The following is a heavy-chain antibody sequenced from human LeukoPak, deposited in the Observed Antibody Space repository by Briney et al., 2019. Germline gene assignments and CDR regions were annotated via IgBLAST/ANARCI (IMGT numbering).Heavy chain of an antibody. Sequence: SETLSLTCAVYGGSFSGYYWSWIRQPPGKGLEWIGYIYYSGSTNYNPSLKSRVTISVDTSKNQFSLKLSSVTAADTAVYYCAREQYYDFWSGPRHHWFDPWGQGTLVTVSS. V-gene: IGHV4-59*08. CDR1: GGSFSGYY. CDR3: AREQYYDFWSGPRHHWFDP. CDR2: IYYSGST. D-gene: IGHD3-3*01. J-gene: IGHJ5*02.